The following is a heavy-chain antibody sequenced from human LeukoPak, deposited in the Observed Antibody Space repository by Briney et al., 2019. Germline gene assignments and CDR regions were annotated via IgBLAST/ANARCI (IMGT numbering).Heavy chain of an antibody. Sequence: SETLSLTCTVSGGSISSSSYYWGWIRQPPGKGLESIGTIYYSGSTNYNPSLKSRVTISVDTSKNQFSLKLSSVTAADTAVYYCARGGAAAGESRRNWFDPWGQGTLVTVSS. D-gene: IGHD6-13*01. CDR3: ARGGAAAGESRRNWFDP. J-gene: IGHJ5*02. V-gene: IGHV4-39*07. CDR1: GGSISSSSYY. CDR2: IYYSGST.